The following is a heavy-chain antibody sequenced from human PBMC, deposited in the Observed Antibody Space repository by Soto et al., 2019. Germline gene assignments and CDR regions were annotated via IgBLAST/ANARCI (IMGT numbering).Heavy chain of an antibody. CDR2: IGSSSNYI. V-gene: IGHV3-21*06. CDR1: GFTFTTYS. Sequence: GGSLRLSCAASGFTFTTYSLTWVRQAPGKGLEWVASIGSSSNYIYYADSVKGRFTISRDNAKNSLFLQMNSLRAKDTAVYYCATLTYCSSASCPNYYYVMDVWGQGTTVTVSS. D-gene: IGHD2-2*01. J-gene: IGHJ6*02. CDR3: ATLTYCSSASCPNYYYVMDV.